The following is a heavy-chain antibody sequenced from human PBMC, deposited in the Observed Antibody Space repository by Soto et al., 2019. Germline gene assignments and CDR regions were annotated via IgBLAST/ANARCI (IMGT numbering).Heavy chain of an antibody. CDR3: AKGVVTPYYFYCGLDV. CDR1: GFTFSSFA. J-gene: IGHJ6*02. D-gene: IGHD2-21*02. Sequence: DVQLLESGGGLVQPGGSLRLSCAASGFTFSSFAMTWVRQAPGKGLEWVSAMSGSGGCTYSADSVKGRFTVSRDNSRNTLYRQMNSLRAEDTAVYYCAKGVVTPYYFYCGLDVWGQGTTVTVSS. V-gene: IGHV3-23*01. CDR2: MSGSGGCT.